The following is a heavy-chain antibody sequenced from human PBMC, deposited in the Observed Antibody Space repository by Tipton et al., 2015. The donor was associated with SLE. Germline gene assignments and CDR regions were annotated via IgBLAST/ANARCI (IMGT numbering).Heavy chain of an antibody. D-gene: IGHD3-3*01. Sequence: TLPLTCAVYGGSFSGYYWSWIRQPPGKGLEWIGEINHSGSTNYNPSLKSRVTISVDTSKNQFSLKLSSVTAADTAVYYCARGPDTIQGTFQHWGQGTLVTVSS. CDR2: INHSGST. V-gene: IGHV4-34*01. CDR1: GGSFSGYY. J-gene: IGHJ1*01. CDR3: ARGPDTIQGTFQH.